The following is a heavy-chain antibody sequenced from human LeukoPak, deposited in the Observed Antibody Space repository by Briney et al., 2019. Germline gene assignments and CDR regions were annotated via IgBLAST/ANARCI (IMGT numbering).Heavy chain of an antibody. J-gene: IGHJ4*02. CDR1: GGSISSSRYY. CDR2: IYYSGST. V-gene: IGHV4-39*07. Sequence: SETLSLTCTVSGGSISSSRYYWGWIRQPPGKGLEWIGSIYYSGSTYYNPSLKSRVTISVDTSKNQFSLKLSSVTAADTAVYYCARASPDIVVVVAARGDYFDYWGQGTLVTVSS. D-gene: IGHD2-15*01. CDR3: ARASPDIVVVVAARGDYFDY.